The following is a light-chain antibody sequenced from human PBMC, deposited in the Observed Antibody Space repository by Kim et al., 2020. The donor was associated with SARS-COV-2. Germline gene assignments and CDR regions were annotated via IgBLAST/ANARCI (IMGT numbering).Light chain of an antibody. CDR2: RAS. CDR3: QQYNSYPWT. J-gene: IGKJ1*01. CDR1: QSISSW. V-gene: IGKV1-5*03. Sequence: DIQITQSPSTLSASVGDRVTITCRASQSISSWLAWYQQRPGKAPKVLIYRASSLESGVPSRFSGSVSGTEFTLTISSLQPDDFATYYCQQYNSYPWTFGQGTKVEIK.